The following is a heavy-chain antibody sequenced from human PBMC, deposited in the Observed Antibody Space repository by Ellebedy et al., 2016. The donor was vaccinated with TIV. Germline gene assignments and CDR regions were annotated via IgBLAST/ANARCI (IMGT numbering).Heavy chain of an antibody. D-gene: IGHD6-19*01. CDR1: GFTFNTYS. Sequence: GESLKISCAASGFTFNTYSMNWVRQAPGKGLEWVSSISSSNSYINYADSVKGRFPIPRDNANSSLFLEMNSLRAEDTAVYYCARGVGSGWYRHYYGMDVWGQGTTVTVSS. CDR2: ISSSNSYI. CDR3: ARGVGSGWYRHYYGMDV. J-gene: IGHJ6*02. V-gene: IGHV3-21*01.